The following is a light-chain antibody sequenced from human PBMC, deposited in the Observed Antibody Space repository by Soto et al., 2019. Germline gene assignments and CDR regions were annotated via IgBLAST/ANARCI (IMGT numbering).Light chain of an antibody. V-gene: IGLV2-14*01. CDR3: SSYTRSYTLV. CDR1: SSDVGDGDY. CDR2: KVS. J-gene: IGLJ3*02. Sequence: QSALTQPASVSGSPGQSITISCTGTSSDVGDGDYVSWYQQRPGKAPKLMIYKVSNRPTGVSNRFSGYKAGNTASLTISGAQDEDVDDYYCSSYTRSYTLVFGGGTTLTVL.